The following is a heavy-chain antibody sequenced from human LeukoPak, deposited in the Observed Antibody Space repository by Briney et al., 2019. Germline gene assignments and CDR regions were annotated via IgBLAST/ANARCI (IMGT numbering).Heavy chain of an antibody. D-gene: IGHD1-14*01. CDR3: ARDTRNPRAFDI. Sequence: SETLSLTCTVSGGSISSYYWSWIRQPPVKGLEWIGYIYYSGSTNYNPSLKSRVTISVDTSKNQFSLKLSSVTAADTAVYYCARDTRNPRAFDIWGQGTMVTVSS. CDR2: IYYSGST. CDR1: GGSISSYY. V-gene: IGHV4-59*01. J-gene: IGHJ3*02.